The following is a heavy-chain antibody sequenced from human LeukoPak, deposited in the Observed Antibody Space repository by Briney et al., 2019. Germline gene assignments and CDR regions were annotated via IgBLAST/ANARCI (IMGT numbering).Heavy chain of an antibody. D-gene: IGHD6-13*01. CDR1: GGSISSYY. CDR2: IYYSGST. CDR3: ARGGQQLVFDY. V-gene: IGHV4-59*01. Sequence: SETLSLTCTVSGGSISSYYWSWIRQPPGKGLEWSGYIYYSGSTNYNPSLKSRVTISVDTSKNQFSLKLSSVTAADTAVYYCARGGQQLVFDYWGQGTLVTVSS. J-gene: IGHJ4*02.